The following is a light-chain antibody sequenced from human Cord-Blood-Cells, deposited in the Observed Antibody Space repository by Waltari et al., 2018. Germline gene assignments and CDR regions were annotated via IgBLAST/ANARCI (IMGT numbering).Light chain of an antibody. CDR2: DVS. CDR3: SSYTSSSTWV. J-gene: IGLJ3*02. CDR1: SSDVGGYNY. Sequence: QSALTQPASVSGSPGQSITISCTGTSSDVGGYNYVSWYQQHPGKAPKLSIYDVSNRPSGVSNRFSGSKSGNTASLPISGLQAEDEADYYCSSYTSSSTWVFGGGTKLTVL. V-gene: IGLV2-14*03.